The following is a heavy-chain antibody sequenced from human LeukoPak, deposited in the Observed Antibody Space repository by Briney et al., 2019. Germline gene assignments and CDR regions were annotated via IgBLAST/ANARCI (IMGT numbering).Heavy chain of an antibody. CDR3: ARSPAAATVYYFDY. D-gene: IGHD2-15*01. V-gene: IGHV4-59*01. J-gene: IGHJ4*02. CDR1: GGSISSYY. Sequence: MPSETLSLTCTVSGGSISSYYWSWIRQLSGKGLEWIGYIYYSGSTNYNPSLKSRVTISVDTSKNQFSLKLSSVTAADTAVYYCARSPAAATVYYFDYWGQGTLVTVSS. CDR2: IYYSGST.